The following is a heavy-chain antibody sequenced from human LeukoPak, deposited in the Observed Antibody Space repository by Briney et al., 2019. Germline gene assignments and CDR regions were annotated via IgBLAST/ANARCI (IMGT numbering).Heavy chain of an antibody. D-gene: IGHD6-13*01. CDR1: GFTFSSYW. V-gene: IGHV3-30*18. Sequence: PGGSLRLSCAASGFTFSSYWMSWVRQAPGKGLEWVAVISYDGSNKYYADSVKGRFTISRDNSKNTLYLQMNSLRAEDTAVYYCAKDNIPAAGTGWFDPWGQGTLVTVSS. CDR2: ISYDGSNK. CDR3: AKDNIPAAGTGWFDP. J-gene: IGHJ5*02.